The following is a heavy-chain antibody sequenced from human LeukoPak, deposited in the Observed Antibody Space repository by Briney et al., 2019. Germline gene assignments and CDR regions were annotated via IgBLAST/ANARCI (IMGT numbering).Heavy chain of an antibody. V-gene: IGHV4-39*01. D-gene: IGHD3/OR15-3a*01. CDR2: IYYSGNT. J-gene: IGHJ4*02. Sequence: SETLSLTCIVSGVSISSSNSYWGWIRQPPGKGLEWIGSIYYSGNTYYNASLKSQVSISIDTSKNQFSLKLTSVTAADTAVYYCARQTGSGLFILPGGQGTLVTVSS. CDR3: ARQTGSGLFILP. CDR1: GVSISSSNSY.